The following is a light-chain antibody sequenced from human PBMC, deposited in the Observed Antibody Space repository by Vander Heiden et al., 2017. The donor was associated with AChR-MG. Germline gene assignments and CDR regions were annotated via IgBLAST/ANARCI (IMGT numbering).Light chain of an antibody. CDR1: QSISSY. J-gene: IGKJ4*01. CDR3: QQCYSTPRT. Sequence: DIQMTQSPSPLSASVGDRVTITCRASQSISSYLHWYQQKPGKAPKLLIYAASSLQSGVPSRFSGSGSGTDFTLTISSLQPEDFATYYCQQCYSTPRTFGGGTKVEIK. V-gene: IGKV1-39*01. CDR2: AAS.